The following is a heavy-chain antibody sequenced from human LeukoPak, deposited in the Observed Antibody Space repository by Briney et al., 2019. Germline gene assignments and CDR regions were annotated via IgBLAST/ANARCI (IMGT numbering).Heavy chain of an antibody. J-gene: IGHJ4*02. Sequence: GGSLRLSCAASGFTFSRYAMSWVRQAPGKGLEWVSAISGSGGSTYYADSVKGRFTISRDNSKNTLYLQMNSLRAEDTAVYYCAKAPFYCSSTSCYERGYYFDYWGQGTLVTVSS. CDR3: AKAPFYCSSTSCYERGYYFDY. CDR2: ISGSGGST. D-gene: IGHD2-2*01. V-gene: IGHV3-23*01. CDR1: GFTFSRYA.